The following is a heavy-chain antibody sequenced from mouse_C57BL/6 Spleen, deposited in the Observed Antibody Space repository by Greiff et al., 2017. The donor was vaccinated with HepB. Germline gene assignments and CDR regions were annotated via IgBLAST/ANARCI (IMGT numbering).Heavy chain of an antibody. V-gene: IGHV1-15*01. D-gene: IGHD1-1*01. CDR1: GYTFTDYE. CDR2: IDPETGGT. CDR3: TRFTTVVEDWYFDV. J-gene: IGHJ1*03. Sequence: VQLQESGAELVRPGASVTLSCKASGYTFTDYEMHWVKQTPVHGLEWIGAIDPETGGTAYNQKFKGKAILTADKSSSTAYMELRSLTSEDSAVYYCTRFTTVVEDWYFDVWGTGTTVTVSS.